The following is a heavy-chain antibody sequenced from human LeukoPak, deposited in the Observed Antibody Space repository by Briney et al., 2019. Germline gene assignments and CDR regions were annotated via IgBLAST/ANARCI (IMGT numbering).Heavy chain of an antibody. CDR2: MNQDGSDT. CDR3: VRDLTCCGGDCF. Sequence: PGGSLRLSCAASGFTFSNYWMSWVRQAPGKGLEWVANMNQDGSDTYYVDSVKGRFTIYRDNAKNSLYLQMNSLRADDTAVYYCVRDLTCCGGDCFWGQGTLVTVSS. V-gene: IGHV3-7*01. CDR1: GFTFSNYW. D-gene: IGHD2-21*01. J-gene: IGHJ4*02.